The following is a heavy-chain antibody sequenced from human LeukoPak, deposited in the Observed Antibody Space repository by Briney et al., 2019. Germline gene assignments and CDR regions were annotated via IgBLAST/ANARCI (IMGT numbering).Heavy chain of an antibody. D-gene: IGHD2/OR15-2a*01. CDR2: ISGSGGST. CDR1: GFTSSSYA. J-gene: IGHJ1*01. V-gene: IGHV3-23*01. CDR3: AKAPSHFSNEYFQH. Sequence: PGGSLRLSCAASGFTSSSYAMSWVRQAPGKGLEWVSAISGSGGSTYYADSVKGRFTISRDNSKNTLYLQMNSLRAEDTVVYYCAKAPSHFSNEYFQHWGQGTLVTVSS.